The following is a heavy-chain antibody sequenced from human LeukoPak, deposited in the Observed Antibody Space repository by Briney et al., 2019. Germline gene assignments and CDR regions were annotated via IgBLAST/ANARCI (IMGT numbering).Heavy chain of an antibody. Sequence: GGSLRLSCTASGFTFGDYAMNWVRQAPGKGLEWVGFIRSEAYGGTTEYAASVKGRFTISRDDSKSIAYLQMNSLKTEDTAVYYCTRVIVATKDYWGQGTLVTVSS. V-gene: IGHV3-49*04. CDR2: IRSEAYGGTT. D-gene: IGHD5-12*01. CDR1: GFTFGDYA. CDR3: TRVIVATKDY. J-gene: IGHJ4*02.